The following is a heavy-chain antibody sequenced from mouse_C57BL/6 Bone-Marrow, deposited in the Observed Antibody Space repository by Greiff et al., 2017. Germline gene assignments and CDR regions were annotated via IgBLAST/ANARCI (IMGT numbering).Heavy chain of an antibody. J-gene: IGHJ2*01. CDR3: ARSAHYYYYGSSDVKDYFDY. CDR2: IYPGDGDT. CDR1: GYAFSSYW. V-gene: IGHV1-80*01. D-gene: IGHD1-1*01. Sequence: QVQLQQSGAELVKPGASVKISCKASGYAFSSYWMNWVKQRPGKGLEWIGQIYPGDGDTNYNGKFKGKATLTANKSSSTAYMQLSSLTSEDSAVYFCARSAHYYYYGSSDVKDYFDYWGQGTTLTVSS.